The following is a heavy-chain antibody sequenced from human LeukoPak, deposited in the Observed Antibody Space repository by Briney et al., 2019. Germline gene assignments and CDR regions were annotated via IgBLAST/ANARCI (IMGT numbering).Heavy chain of an antibody. CDR1: GDSISSYY. J-gene: IGHJ3*02. CDR3: ASSNHGDHDLHDVFYI. D-gene: IGHD4-17*01. CDR2: IYYSGST. Sequence: PSETLSHTCTVSGDSISSYYWSWIRQPPGKGLEWIGYIYYSGSTNYNPSLKSRVTISVDTSKNQFSLKLSSVTAADTAVYYCASSNHGDHDLHDVFYIWGQGTMVTVSS. V-gene: IGHV4-59*08.